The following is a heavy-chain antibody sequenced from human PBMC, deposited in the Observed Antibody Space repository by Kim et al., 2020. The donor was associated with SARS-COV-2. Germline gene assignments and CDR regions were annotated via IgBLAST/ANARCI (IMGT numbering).Heavy chain of an antibody. J-gene: IGHJ4*02. Sequence: ASVKVSCKASGYTFTSYAMHWVRQAPGQRLEWMGWINAGNGNTKYSQKFQGRVTITRDTSASTAYMELSSLRSEDTAVYYCARAPPSGGSSWYFCDYWGQGALGTVSS. V-gene: IGHV1-3*01. D-gene: IGHD6-13*01. CDR3: ARAPPSGGSSWYFCDY. CDR1: GYTFTSYA. CDR2: INAGNGNT.